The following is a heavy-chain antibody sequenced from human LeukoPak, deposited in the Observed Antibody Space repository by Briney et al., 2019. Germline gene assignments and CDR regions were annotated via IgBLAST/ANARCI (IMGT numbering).Heavy chain of an antibody. J-gene: IGHJ6*03. CDR3: ARTESSSWYSYYYYYYMDV. CDR1: GGSISSYY. Sequence: SETLSLTCTDSGGSISSYYWSWIRQPPGKGLEWIGYIYYSGSTNYNPSLKSRVTISVDTSKNQFSLKLSSVTAADTAVYYCARTESSSWYSYYYYYYMDVWGKGTTVTVSS. D-gene: IGHD6-13*01. CDR2: IYYSGST. V-gene: IGHV4-59*01.